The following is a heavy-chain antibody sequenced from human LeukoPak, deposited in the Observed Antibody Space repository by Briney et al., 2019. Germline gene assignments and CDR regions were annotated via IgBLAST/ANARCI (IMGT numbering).Heavy chain of an antibody. CDR3: ARLPEYSSSSGGASNAFDI. CDR1: GYSFTSYW. CDR2: IYPGDSDT. V-gene: IGHV5-51*01. J-gene: IGHJ3*02. Sequence: GESLKISCKGSGYSFTSYWIGWVRQMPGKGLEWMGIIYPGDSDTRYSPSFQGQATISADKSISTAYLQWSSLKASDTAMYYCARLPEYSSSSGGASNAFDIWGQGTMVTVSS. D-gene: IGHD6-6*01.